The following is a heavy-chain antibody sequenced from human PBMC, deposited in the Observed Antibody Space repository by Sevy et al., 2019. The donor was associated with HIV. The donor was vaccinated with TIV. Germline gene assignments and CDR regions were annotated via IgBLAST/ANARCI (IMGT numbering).Heavy chain of an antibody. CDR3: ARDPGTKETGRYFDL. D-gene: IGHD1-1*01. CDR2: IKQDGSES. CDR1: GFTLSNYW. V-gene: IGHV3-7*01. Sequence: GGSLRLSCAASGFTLSNYWMTWFRQAPGKGLERVANIKQDGSESYYVDSVKGRFTISRDSAKNSLYLQMNSLRAEDTAVYYCARDPGTKETGRYFDLWGRGTLVTVSS. J-gene: IGHJ2*01.